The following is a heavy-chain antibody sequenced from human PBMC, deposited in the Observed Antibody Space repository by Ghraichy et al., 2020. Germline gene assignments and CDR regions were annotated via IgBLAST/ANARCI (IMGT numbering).Heavy chain of an antibody. V-gene: IGHV3-48*01. CDR3: ASLKTSYYYDSTDFRFFNF. CDR2: ISASSLTK. CDR1: GITFRSHS. D-gene: IGHD3-22*01. Sequence: LSLTCAASGITFRSHSLNWVRQAPGKGLEWISYISASSLTKYYADSVRGRFTISRDDAKESLFLEMNSLTAEDTGIYFCASLKTSYYYDSTDFRFFNFWGRGTLVTVSA. J-gene: IGHJ2*01.